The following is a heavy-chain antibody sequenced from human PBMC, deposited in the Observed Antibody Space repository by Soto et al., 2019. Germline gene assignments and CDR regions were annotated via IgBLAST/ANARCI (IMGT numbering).Heavy chain of an antibody. V-gene: IGHV1-69*12. J-gene: IGHJ4*02. Sequence: QVQLVQSGAEVKKPGSSVKVSCKASGGTFSSYAISWVRQAPGQGLEWMGGINPIFGTANYAQKFQGRGSITADESTRTADMELSSLRSENAAYYYCARMSCGYLGEGDYWGKGTLVTVSS. CDR2: INPIFGTA. CDR1: GGTFSSYA. D-gene: IGHD3-16*01. CDR3: ARMSCGYLGEGDY.